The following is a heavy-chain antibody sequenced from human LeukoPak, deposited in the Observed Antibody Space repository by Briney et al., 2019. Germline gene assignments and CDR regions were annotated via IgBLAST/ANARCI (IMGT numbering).Heavy chain of an antibody. CDR3: AKELSAGTGGGWEDYFDY. CDR2: IYSGGST. Sequence: GGSLRLSCAASGFTVSSSYMSWVRQAPGKGLEWVSVIYSGGSTYYADSVKGRFTISRDNSKNTLYLQMNSLRAEDTAVYYCAKELSAGTGGGWEDYFDYWGQGTLVTVSA. CDR1: GFTVSSSY. V-gene: IGHV3-66*01. D-gene: IGHD6-13*01. J-gene: IGHJ4*02.